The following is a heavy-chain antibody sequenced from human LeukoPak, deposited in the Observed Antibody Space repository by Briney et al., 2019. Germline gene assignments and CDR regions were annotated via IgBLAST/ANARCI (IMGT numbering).Heavy chain of an antibody. Sequence: GGSLRLSCAASGFTFDDYAMHWVRQAPGKGLEWVSGISWNSGSIGYADSVKGRFTISRDNGKNSLYLQMNSLRAEDTALYYCAKDTGATANEWFDSWGQGTLVTVSS. CDR1: GFTFDDYA. CDR3: AKDTGATANEWFDS. V-gene: IGHV3-9*01. D-gene: IGHD1-1*01. CDR2: ISWNSGSI. J-gene: IGHJ5*01.